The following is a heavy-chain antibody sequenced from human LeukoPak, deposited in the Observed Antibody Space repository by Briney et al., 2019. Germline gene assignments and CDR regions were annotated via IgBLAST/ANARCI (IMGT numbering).Heavy chain of an antibody. Sequence: GGSLRLSCAASGFTFSSYAMHWVRQAPGKGPEWVAVISYDGSNKYYAHSVKGRFTISRDNSKNTLYLQMNSLRAEDTAVYYCARDRVVGYYYDSSGGGPDYWGQGTLVTVSS. CDR3: ARDRVVGYYYDSSGGGPDY. J-gene: IGHJ4*02. CDR2: ISYDGSNK. CDR1: GFTFSSYA. V-gene: IGHV3-30*01. D-gene: IGHD3-22*01.